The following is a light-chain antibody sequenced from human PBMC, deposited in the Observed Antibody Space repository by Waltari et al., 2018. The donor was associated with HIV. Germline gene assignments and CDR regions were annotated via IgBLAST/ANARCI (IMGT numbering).Light chain of an antibody. CDR1: TSNIGRNT. CDR2: GKN. Sequence: QSVLTQPPSASGTPGQRVTISCSGSTSNIGRNTVSWFQHLPGTAPKVIIYGKNQRPSGVPDRFSGSKSGTSASLAISGLQSDDEADYFCASWDDSFNGPVFGGGTKLTVV. CDR3: ASWDDSFNGPV. V-gene: IGLV1-44*01. J-gene: IGLJ2*01.